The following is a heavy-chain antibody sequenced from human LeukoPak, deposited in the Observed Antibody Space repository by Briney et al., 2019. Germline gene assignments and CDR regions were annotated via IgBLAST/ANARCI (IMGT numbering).Heavy chain of an antibody. D-gene: IGHD5-18*01. J-gene: IGHJ4*02. Sequence: GGSVRLSCAVSGCTLSSYAMSWVRQAPGKGLEWVSAISGSGGSTYYADSVKGRFTISRDNSKNTLYLQMNSLRAEDTDVYYCATAAYSYGDFDYWGQGTPVTVSS. CDR1: GCTLSSYA. CDR3: ATAAYSYGDFDY. CDR2: ISGSGGST. V-gene: IGHV3-23*01.